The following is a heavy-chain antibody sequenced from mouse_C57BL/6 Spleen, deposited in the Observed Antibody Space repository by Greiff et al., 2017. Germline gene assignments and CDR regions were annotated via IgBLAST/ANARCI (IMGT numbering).Heavy chain of an antibody. CDR1: GYTFTDHT. CDR2: IYPRDGST. V-gene: IGHV1-78*01. D-gene: IGHD1-1*01. CDR3: AREDYYGSSYDWCAY. J-gene: IGHJ3*01. Sequence: QVQLQQSDAELVKPGASVKISCKVSGYTFTDHTIHWMKQRPEQGLEWIGYIYPRDGSTKYNEKFKGKATLTADKSSSTAYMQLNSLTSEDSAVYFCAREDYYGSSYDWCAYWGKGTLVTVSA.